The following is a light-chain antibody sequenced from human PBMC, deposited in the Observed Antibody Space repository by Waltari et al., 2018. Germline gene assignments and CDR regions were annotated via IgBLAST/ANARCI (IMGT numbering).Light chain of an antibody. CDR1: PSIYSW. CDR3: QQYNSYSPVT. V-gene: IGKV1-5*03. CDR2: RAS. J-gene: IGKJ4*01. Sequence: DIQPTPSPSTLSASVGHRVTITCRASPSIYSWLAWYQQKPEKAPKLLSYRASSLESGVPSRFSGSGSGTEFTLTISSLQPDDLATYYCQQYNSYSPVTFGGGTKVEIK.